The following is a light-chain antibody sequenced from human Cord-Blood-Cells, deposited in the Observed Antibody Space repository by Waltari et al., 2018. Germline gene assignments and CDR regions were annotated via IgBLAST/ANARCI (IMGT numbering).Light chain of an antibody. CDR2: DVS. J-gene: IGLJ1*01. V-gene: IGLV2-14*03. Sequence: QSALTQPASVSGSPGQSLTISCTGTSSAVGGYNYVSWYQQHPGKAPKLMIYDVSNRPSGVSNRFSGSKSGNTASLTISGLQAEDEADYYCSSYTSSNPYVFGTGTKVTVL. CDR1: SSAVGGYNY. CDR3: SSYTSSNPYV.